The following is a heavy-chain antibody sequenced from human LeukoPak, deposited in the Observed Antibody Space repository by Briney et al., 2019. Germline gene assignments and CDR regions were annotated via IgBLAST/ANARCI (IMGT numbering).Heavy chain of an antibody. CDR1: GGTFSSYA. D-gene: IGHD6-13*01. V-gene: IGHV1-69*13. Sequence: SVKVSCKASGGTFSSYAISWVRQAPGQGLEWMGGITPIFGTANYAQKFQGRVTITADESTSTAYMELSSLRSEDTAVYYCARGSRIAAAGNFIFWGQGTLVTVSS. J-gene: IGHJ4*02. CDR3: ARGSRIAAAGNFIF. CDR2: ITPIFGTA.